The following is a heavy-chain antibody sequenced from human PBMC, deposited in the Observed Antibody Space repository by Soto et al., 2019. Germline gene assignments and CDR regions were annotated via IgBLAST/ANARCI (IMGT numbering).Heavy chain of an antibody. CDR2: IYYSGYT. CDR3: ARHNGPLYVGYYYDMDV. Sequence: SDTLSLTCTVSRLSINSSSYYWGWIRQPPGKGLEWIGSIYYSGYTYYNPSLKSRVTISVDTSKNQFSLKLSSVTAADTAVYYCARHNGPLYVGYYYDMDVWGQGTTVTVS. V-gene: IGHV4-39*01. CDR1: RLSINSSSYY. J-gene: IGHJ6*02. D-gene: IGHD3-16*01.